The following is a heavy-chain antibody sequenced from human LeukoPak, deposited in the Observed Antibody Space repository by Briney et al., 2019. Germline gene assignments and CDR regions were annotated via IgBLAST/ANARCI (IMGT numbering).Heavy chain of an antibody. CDR3: ARGTPLNTAMAPGWFDP. Sequence: RPSETLSLTCAVYGGSFSGYYWSWVRQPPGKGLEWIGEINHSGSTNYNPSPKSRVTISVDTSKNQFSLKLSSVTAADTAVYYCARGTPLNTAMAPGWFDPWGQGTLVTVSS. CDR2: INHSGST. D-gene: IGHD5-18*01. V-gene: IGHV4-34*01. J-gene: IGHJ5*02. CDR1: GGSFSGYY.